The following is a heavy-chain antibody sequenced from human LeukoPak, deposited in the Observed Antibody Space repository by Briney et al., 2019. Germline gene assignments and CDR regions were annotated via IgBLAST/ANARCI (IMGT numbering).Heavy chain of an antibody. V-gene: IGHV3-7*03. D-gene: IGHD3-22*01. CDR1: GFTFSNAW. J-gene: IGHJ4*02. CDR3: ARDYYDSSGYYFPLDY. CDR2: IKEDGSEK. Sequence: GGSLRLSCAASGFTFSNAWMNWVRQAPGKGLEWVANIKEDGSEKYYVDSVKGRFTISRDNAKKSLYLQMNSLRAEDTAVYYCARDYYDSSGYYFPLDYWGQGTPVTVSS.